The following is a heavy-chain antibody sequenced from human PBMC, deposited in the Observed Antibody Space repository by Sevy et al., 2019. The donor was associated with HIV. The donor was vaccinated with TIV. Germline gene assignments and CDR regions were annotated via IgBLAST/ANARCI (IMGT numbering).Heavy chain of an antibody. CDR3: GKGGGGHYDPDEIGYYFYYYNMDV. V-gene: IGHV3-23*01. D-gene: IGHD3-22*01. J-gene: IGHJ6*03. CDR2: ISGSGTRT. CDR1: GFSFDSYG. Sequence: GGSLRLSCAVSGFSFDSYGMTWVRQAPGKGLEWVSGISGSGTRTYYADSVKGRFSISRDNSKNRLYLQMNSLRSEDTAINDGGKGGGGHYDPDEIGYYFYYYNMDVWGKGTTVTVSS.